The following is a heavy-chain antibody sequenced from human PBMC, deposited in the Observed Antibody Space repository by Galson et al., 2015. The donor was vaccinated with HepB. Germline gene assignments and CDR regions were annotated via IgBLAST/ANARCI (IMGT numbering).Heavy chain of an antibody. J-gene: IGHJ6*03. V-gene: IGHV1-69*04. CDR2: IIPILGIA. Sequence: SVKVSCKASGGTFSSYAISWVRQAPGQGLEWMGRIIPILGIANYAQKFQGRVTITADKSTSTAYMELSSLRSEDTAVYYCASGGEGGYYYYYMDVWGKGTTVTVSS. D-gene: IGHD3-10*01. CDR3: ASGGEGGYYYYYMDV. CDR1: GGTFSSYA.